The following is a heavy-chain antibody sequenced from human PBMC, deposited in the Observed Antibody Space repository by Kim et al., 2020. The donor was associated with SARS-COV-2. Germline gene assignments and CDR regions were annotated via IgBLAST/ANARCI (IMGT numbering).Heavy chain of an antibody. D-gene: IGHD6-6*01. Sequence: QGFTGRFVFSLDTSVSTAYLQISSLKAEDTAVYYCARAGSSSPIMPYFDYWGQGTLVTVSS. CDR3: ARAGSSSPIMPYFDY. J-gene: IGHJ4*02. V-gene: IGHV7-4-1*02.